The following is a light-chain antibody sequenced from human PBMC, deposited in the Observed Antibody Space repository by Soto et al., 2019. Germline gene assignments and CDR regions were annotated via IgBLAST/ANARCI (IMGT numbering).Light chain of an antibody. V-gene: IGKV3D-20*01. CDR3: QQYGSSPHT. J-gene: IGKJ4*01. CDR1: QSVSSSY. CDR2: DAS. Sequence: EIVLTQSPATLSLSPGERATLSCGASQSVSSSYLAWYQQKPGLAPRLLIYDASSRATGIPDRFSDSGSGTDFTLTISRLEPEDFAVYYCQQYGSSPHTFGGGTKVDIK.